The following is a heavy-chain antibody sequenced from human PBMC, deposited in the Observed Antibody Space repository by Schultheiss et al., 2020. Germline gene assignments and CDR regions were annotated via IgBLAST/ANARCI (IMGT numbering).Heavy chain of an antibody. V-gene: IGHV4-39*01. J-gene: IGHJ4*02. CDR3: ARHLKRKDDFDY. D-gene: IGHD3-3*01. Sequence: AETLSLTCTVSGGSISSSSYYWGWIRQPPGKGLEWIGSIYYSGSTYYNPSLKSRVTISVDTSKNQFSLKLSSVTAADTAVYYCARHLKRKDDFDYWGQGTLVTVPS. CDR1: GGSISSSSYY. CDR2: IYYSGST.